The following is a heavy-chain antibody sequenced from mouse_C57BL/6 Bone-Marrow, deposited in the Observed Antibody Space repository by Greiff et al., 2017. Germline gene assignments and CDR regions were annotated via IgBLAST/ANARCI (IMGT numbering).Heavy chain of an antibody. Sequence: EVKLMESGGGLVKPGGSLKLSCAASGFTFSDYGMHWVRQAPEKGLEWVAYISSGSSTIYYADTVKGRFTISRDNAKNTLFLQMTSLRSEDTAMYYCARAYGPFAYWGQGTLVTVSA. V-gene: IGHV5-17*01. CDR3: ARAYGPFAY. J-gene: IGHJ3*01. CDR1: GFTFSDYG. D-gene: IGHD1-1*02. CDR2: ISSGSSTI.